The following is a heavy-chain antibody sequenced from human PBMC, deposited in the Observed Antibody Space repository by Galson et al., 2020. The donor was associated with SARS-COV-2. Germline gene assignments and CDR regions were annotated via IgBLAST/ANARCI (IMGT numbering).Heavy chain of an antibody. J-gene: IGHJ4*02. D-gene: IGHD6-19*01. CDR3: SREGWYGGY. Sequence: GGSLRLSCEVSGFTFNVYWMSWCRQAPGQGLEWVVNIKGDGSDTNYADFVKGRFSISKDNAANSLYLQMNSLSVEDSAVYYCSREGWYGGYWGQGTRVTVSS. CDR1: GFTFNVYW. V-gene: IGHV3-7*01. CDR2: IKGDGSDT.